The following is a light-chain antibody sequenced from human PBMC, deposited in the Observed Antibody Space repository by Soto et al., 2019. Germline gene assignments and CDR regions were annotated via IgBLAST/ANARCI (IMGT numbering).Light chain of an antibody. V-gene: IGKV3-15*01. CDR3: QQYSDWPPYT. Sequence: ETVMTQSPVTLSVSPGERATLSCRASQSIGTNLAWYQERPGQAPRLLMYGACTRATGVPARFTGSGSGTEFTITISSLQSEDYAAYFCQQYSDWPPYTFGQGTQLEIK. J-gene: IGKJ2*01. CDR2: GAC. CDR1: QSIGTN.